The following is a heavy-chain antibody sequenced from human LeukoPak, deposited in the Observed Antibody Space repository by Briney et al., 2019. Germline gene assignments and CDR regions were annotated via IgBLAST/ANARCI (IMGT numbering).Heavy chain of an antibody. J-gene: IGHJ3*02. CDR3: ARGVTIFGVAKKDAFDI. V-gene: IGHV1-2*02. CDR1: GYTFTGYY. CDR2: INPNSGGT. Sequence: GASVKVSCKASGYTFTGYYMHWVRQAPGQGLEWMGWINPNSGGTNYAQKFQGRVTMTRDTSISTAYMELSRLRSDGTAVYYCARGVTIFGVAKKDAFDIWGQGTMVTVSS. D-gene: IGHD3-3*01.